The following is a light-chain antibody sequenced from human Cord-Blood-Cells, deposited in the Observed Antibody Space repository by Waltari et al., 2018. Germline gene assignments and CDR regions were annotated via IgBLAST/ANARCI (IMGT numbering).Light chain of an antibody. J-gene: IGLJ1*01. CDR2: KDS. V-gene: IGLV3-25*03. CDR1: ALPKQY. CDR3: QSADSSGTDYV. Sequence: SYELTQPPSVSVSPGQTARITCSGDALPKQYAYWYQQKPGQAPVLVIYKDSERPSGIPERFSGASSSTTVTLTISGVQAEDEADYYCQSADSSGTDYVFGTGTKVTVL.